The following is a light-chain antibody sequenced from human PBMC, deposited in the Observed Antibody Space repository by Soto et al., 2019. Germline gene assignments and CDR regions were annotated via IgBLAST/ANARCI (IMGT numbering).Light chain of an antibody. CDR3: QQYNDWTLT. V-gene: IGKV3D-15*01. Sequence: EIVMTQSPATLSVSRGDGATLSCRASQSVDSNLAWYQQKPGQTPRILIYGASTRPTGIPARFSGSGSGTEFNLTIIRLQPEDSAVYECQQYNDWTLTFGGGTKVDIK. CDR2: GAS. CDR1: QSVDSN. J-gene: IGKJ4*01.